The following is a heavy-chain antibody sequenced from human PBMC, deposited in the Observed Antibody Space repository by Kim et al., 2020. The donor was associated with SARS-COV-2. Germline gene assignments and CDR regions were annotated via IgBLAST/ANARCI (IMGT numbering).Heavy chain of an antibody. D-gene: IGHD1-26*01. V-gene: IGHV3-23*01. Sequence: GGSLRLSCAASGFTFSSYAMSWVRQAPGKGLEWVSAISGSGGSTYYADSVKGRFTISRDNSKNTLYLQMNSLRADDTAVYYCAKGGVGATFWTHYYYGMDVWGQGTTVTVSS. J-gene: IGHJ6*02. CDR3: AKGGVGATFWTHYYYGMDV. CDR1: GFTFSSYA. CDR2: ISGSGGST.